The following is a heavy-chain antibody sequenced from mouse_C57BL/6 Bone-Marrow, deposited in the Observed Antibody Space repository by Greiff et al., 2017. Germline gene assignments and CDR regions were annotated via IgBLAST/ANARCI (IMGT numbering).Heavy chain of an antibody. Sequence: VQLKQSGPELVKPGASVKISCKASGYTFTDYYMNWVKQSHGKSLEWIGDINPNNGGTSYNQKFKGKATLTVDKSSSTAYMELRSLTSEDSAVYYCARLSTTVVAPDYWGQGTTLTVSS. J-gene: IGHJ2*01. CDR3: ARLSTTVVAPDY. V-gene: IGHV1-26*01. D-gene: IGHD1-1*01. CDR1: GYTFTDYY. CDR2: INPNNGGT.